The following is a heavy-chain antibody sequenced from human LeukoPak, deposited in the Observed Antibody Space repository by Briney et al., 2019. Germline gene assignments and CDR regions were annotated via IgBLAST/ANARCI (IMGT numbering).Heavy chain of an antibody. CDR2: FDPEDGET. CDR3: ATAESACYFGDS. D-gene: IGHD2-15*01. V-gene: IGHV1-24*01. Sequence: GASVKVSCKVSGYTLTKLCMHWVRRAPGKGLEWMGGFDPEDGETIYAQKFQGRVTMTEDTSTDTAYMELSSLRSEYTAVYYCATAESACYFGDSWGQGTLVTVAS. CDR1: GYTLTKLC. J-gene: IGHJ4*02.